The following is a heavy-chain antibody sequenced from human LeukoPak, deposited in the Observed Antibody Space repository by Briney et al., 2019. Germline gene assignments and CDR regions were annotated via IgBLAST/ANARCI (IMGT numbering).Heavy chain of an antibody. CDR1: GLTFSNYA. Sequence: GGSLRLSCAASGLTFSNYAMSWVRQAPGKGLQWVSAISDTGGSTYYADSVKGRFTISRDNAKNTLYLQMNSLRAEDTAVYYCAAPGNYGSGPFDFWGQGTLVTVSS. J-gene: IGHJ4*02. CDR2: ISDTGGST. V-gene: IGHV3-23*01. CDR3: AAPGNYGSGPFDF. D-gene: IGHD3-10*01.